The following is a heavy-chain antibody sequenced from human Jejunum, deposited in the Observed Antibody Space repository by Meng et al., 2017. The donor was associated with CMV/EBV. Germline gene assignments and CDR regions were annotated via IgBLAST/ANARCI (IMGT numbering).Heavy chain of an antibody. J-gene: IGHJ4*02. CDR1: GYTFSGYY. CDR2: INPNSGGT. V-gene: IGHV1-2*02. D-gene: IGHD6-25*01. CDR3: ARRGAVGGSFDY. Sequence: KASGYTFSGYYLHWVRQATGQGLEWMGWINPNSGGTTYAQNFQGSVTMTRDTSITTAYMELSRLRSDDTAIYFCARRGAVGGSFDYWGQGTLVTVSS.